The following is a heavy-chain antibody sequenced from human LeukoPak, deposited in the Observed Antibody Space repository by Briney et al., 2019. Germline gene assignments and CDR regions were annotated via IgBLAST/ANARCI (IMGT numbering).Heavy chain of an antibody. Sequence: GGSLRLSCAASGFTFSSYGMSWVRQAPGKGLEWVSGISWNSGSIGYADSVKGRFTISRDNAKNSLYLQMNSLRAEDTALYYCAKGGYSYVLYFDYWGQGTLVTVSS. J-gene: IGHJ4*02. CDR3: AKGGYSYVLYFDY. D-gene: IGHD5-18*01. CDR2: ISWNSGSI. V-gene: IGHV3-9*01. CDR1: GFTFSSYG.